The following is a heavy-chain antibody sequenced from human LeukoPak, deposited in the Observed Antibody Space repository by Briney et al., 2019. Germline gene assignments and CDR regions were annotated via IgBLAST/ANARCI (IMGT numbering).Heavy chain of an antibody. CDR2: ISGSGGST. J-gene: IGHJ4*02. D-gene: IGHD3-10*01. Sequence: GGSLRLSCAASGFTFSNYAMSWVRQAPGKGLEWVSAISGSGGSTYCSDSVKGRFTISRDNSKNTLYLQMNSLRAEDMAVYYCAKVAHYYGSGSYYEYYFDYWGQGTLVTVSS. CDR1: GFTFSNYA. CDR3: AKVAHYYGSGSYYEYYFDY. V-gene: IGHV3-23*01.